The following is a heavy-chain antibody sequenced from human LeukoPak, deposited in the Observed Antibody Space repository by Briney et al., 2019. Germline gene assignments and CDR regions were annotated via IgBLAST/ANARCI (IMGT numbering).Heavy chain of an antibody. V-gene: IGHV3-30*18. CDR2: ISYDGSNK. J-gene: IGHJ4*02. Sequence: GGSLRLSCAASGFTFSSYGMHWVRQAPGKGLEWVAVISYDGSNKYYADSVKGRFTISRDNSKNTLYLQMNSLRAEDTAVYYCAKGAPLYYDSSGYFHWGQGTLVSVSS. CDR3: AKGAPLYYDSSGYFH. CDR1: GFTFSSYG. D-gene: IGHD3-22*01.